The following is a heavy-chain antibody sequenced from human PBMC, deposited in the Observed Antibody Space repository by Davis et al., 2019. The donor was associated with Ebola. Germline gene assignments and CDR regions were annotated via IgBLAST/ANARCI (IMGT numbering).Heavy chain of an antibody. CDR2: ISYDGTNK. J-gene: IGHJ6*04. V-gene: IGHV3-30-3*01. CDR1: GFTFSGFP. D-gene: IGHD2-2*01. Sequence: GGSLRLSCAASGFTFSGFPIHWVRQAPGKGLEWVSAISYDGTNKYYADSVKGRFTISRDNAKNSLYLQMNSLRAEDTAVYYCAGEIVVPAAMRGYYYYYGMDVWGKGTTVTVSS. CDR3: AGEIVVPAAMRGYYYYYGMDV.